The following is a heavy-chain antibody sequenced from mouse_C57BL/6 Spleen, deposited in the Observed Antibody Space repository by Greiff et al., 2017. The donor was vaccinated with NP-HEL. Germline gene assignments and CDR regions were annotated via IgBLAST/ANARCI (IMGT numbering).Heavy chain of an antibody. CDR3: ARGIPYYYGSSVYAMDY. CDR2: IDPSDSYT. J-gene: IGHJ4*01. D-gene: IGHD1-1*01. CDR1: GYTFTSYW. Sequence: VQLQQPGAELVMPGASVKLSCKASGYTFTSYWMHWVKQRPGQGLEWIGEIDPSDSYTNYNQKFKGKSTLTVDKSSSTAYMQLSSLTSEDSAVYYCARGIPYYYGSSVYAMDYWGQGTSVTVSS. V-gene: IGHV1-69*01.